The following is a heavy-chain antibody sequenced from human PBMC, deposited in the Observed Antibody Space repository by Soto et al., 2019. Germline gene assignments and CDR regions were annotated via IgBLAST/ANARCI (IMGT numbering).Heavy chain of an antibody. CDR1: GFPFECCA. Sequence: EVQLLESGGGLVQPGGSLRLSCAASGFPFECCAMSWVRQAPGKGLEWVSTIHGGGDYTNYTDSVKGRFTISRDNSGNTLSLQMNSLRAEDTAIYFCAKNRGPGSYTNGSFDVWCRCTLVTVSS. D-gene: IGHD3-10*01. J-gene: IGHJ2*01. V-gene: IGHV3-23*01. CDR3: AKNRGPGSYTNGSFDV. CDR2: IHGGGDYT.